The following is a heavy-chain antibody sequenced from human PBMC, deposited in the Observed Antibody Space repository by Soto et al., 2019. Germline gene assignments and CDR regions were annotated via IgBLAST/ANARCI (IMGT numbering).Heavy chain of an antibody. Sequence: QVQLVQSGAEVKKPGSSVKVSCKASGGTFSSYAISWVRQAPGQGLEWMGGIIPIFGTANYAQKFQGRVTITXXEXTTXAYMELSSLRSEDTAVYYCARDQGGSYEAADAFDIWGQGTMVTVSS. D-gene: IGHD1-26*01. CDR2: IIPIFGTA. CDR3: ARDQGGSYEAADAFDI. V-gene: IGHV1-69*05. J-gene: IGHJ3*02. CDR1: GGTFSSYA.